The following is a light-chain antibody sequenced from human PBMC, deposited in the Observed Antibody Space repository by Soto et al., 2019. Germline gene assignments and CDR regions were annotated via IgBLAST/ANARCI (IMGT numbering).Light chain of an antibody. CDR1: QDINKN. J-gene: IGKJ4*01. CDR2: DAS. CDR3: QQSNSSPPT. V-gene: IGKV1-33*01. Sequence: DIQMTQSPSSLSASVGDRVTITCQASQDINKNLIWYQQKPGKAPKLLIYDASDLETGVPSRFSGSGSGTGFTLTISSLQPEDFATYFCQQSNSSPPTFGGGTKVDIK.